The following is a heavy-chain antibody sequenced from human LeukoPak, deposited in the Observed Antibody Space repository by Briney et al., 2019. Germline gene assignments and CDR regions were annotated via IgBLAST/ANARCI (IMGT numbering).Heavy chain of an antibody. CDR2: INPNGSDR. Sequence: GGSLRLSCAASGXPFSGYWVRWVRLAPGKGLAWVASINPNGSDRYYVDSAKGRFTISRDNPKNSLYLQMNSLRAEDTAVYYCARTMYDAMDVLGQGTTVTVTS. CDR1: GXPFSGYW. D-gene: IGHD3-10*02. CDR3: ARTMYDAMDV. V-gene: IGHV3-7*04. J-gene: IGHJ6*02.